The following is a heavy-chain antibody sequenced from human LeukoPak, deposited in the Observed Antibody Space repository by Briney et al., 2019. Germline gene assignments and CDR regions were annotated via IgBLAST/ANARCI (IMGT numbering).Heavy chain of an antibody. CDR1: GFTFSSYA. CDR3: AKDLRPGYSSSWYFDY. J-gene: IGHJ4*02. D-gene: IGHD6-13*01. Sequence: GGSLRLSCAASGFTFSSYAMHWVRQAPGKGLEWVAVISYDGSNKYYADSVKGRFTISRDNSKNTLYLQMNSLRAEDTAVYYCAKDLRPGYSSSWYFDYWGQGTLVTVSS. CDR2: ISYDGSNK. V-gene: IGHV3-30-3*01.